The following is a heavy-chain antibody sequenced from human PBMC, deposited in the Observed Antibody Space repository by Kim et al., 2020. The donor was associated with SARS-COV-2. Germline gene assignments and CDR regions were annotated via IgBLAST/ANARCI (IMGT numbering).Heavy chain of an antibody. Sequence: SVKVSCKASGGTFSSYAISWVRQAPGQGLEWMGGIIPIFGTANYAQKFQGRVTITADESTSTAYMELSSLRSEDTAVYYCAGSLQERQIYYYYGMDVWGQGTTVTVSS. V-gene: IGHV1-69*13. J-gene: IGHJ6*02. CDR2: IIPIFGTA. CDR3: AGSLQERQIYYYYGMDV. D-gene: IGHD1-1*01. CDR1: GGTFSSYA.